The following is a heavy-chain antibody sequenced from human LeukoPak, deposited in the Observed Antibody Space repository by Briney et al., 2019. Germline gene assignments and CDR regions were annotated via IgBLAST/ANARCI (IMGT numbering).Heavy chain of an antibody. CDR3: ARDLGLRGVTNWFDP. J-gene: IGHJ5*02. CDR1: GFTFSSYG. D-gene: IGHD3-10*01. Sequence: GRSLRLSCAASGFTFSSYGMHWVRQAPGKGLEWVAVIWYDGSNKYYADSVKGRFTISRDNSKNTLYLQMNSLRAEDTAVYYCARDLGLRGVTNWFDPWGQGTLVTVSS. CDR2: IWYDGSNK. V-gene: IGHV3-33*01.